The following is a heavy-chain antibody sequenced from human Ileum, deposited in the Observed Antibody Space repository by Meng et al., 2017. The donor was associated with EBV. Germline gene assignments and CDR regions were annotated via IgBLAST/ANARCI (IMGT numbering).Heavy chain of an antibody. Sequence: QAQLVQSGGEVKKPXVPVKVSCKASGYTFTNYGITWVRQAPGQGLEWVGWISAYNGNTNYAQTLQGRLTMTTDTSTSTAYMELRSLRSDDTAVYYCARVEVGITSGDYWGQGTLVTVSS. CDR1: GYTFTNYG. J-gene: IGHJ4*02. CDR2: ISAYNGNT. CDR3: ARVEVGITSGDY. D-gene: IGHD1-26*01. V-gene: IGHV1-18*01.